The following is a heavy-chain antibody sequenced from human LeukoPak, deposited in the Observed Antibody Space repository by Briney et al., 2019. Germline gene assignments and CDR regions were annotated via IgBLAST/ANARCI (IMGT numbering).Heavy chain of an antibody. CDR1: GFTFSSYG. D-gene: IGHD5-12*01. V-gene: IGHV3-30*18. Sequence: GGSLRLSCAASGFTFSSYGMHWVRRAPGKGLEWVAVISYDGSNKYYADSVKGRFTISRDNSKNTLYLQMNSLRAEDTAVYYCAKEWGWLQFSYFDYWGQGTLVTVSS. CDR2: ISYDGSNK. CDR3: AKEWGWLQFSYFDY. J-gene: IGHJ4*02.